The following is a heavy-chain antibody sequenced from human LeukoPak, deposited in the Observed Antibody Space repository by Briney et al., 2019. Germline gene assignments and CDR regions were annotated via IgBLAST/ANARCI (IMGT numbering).Heavy chain of an antibody. CDR3: ARDCSSTSCYT. CDR1: GYTFTSYG. CDR2: INPNSGGT. Sequence: ASVKVSCKASGYTFTSYGISWVRQAPGQGLEWMGWINPNSGGTNYAQKIQGRVTMTRDTAISTAYMELSSLRSDDTAVYYCARDCSSTSCYTWGQGTLVTVSS. V-gene: IGHV1-2*02. J-gene: IGHJ4*02. D-gene: IGHD2-2*02.